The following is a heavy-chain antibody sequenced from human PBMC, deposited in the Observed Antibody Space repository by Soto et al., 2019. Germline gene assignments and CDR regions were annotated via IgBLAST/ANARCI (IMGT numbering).Heavy chain of an antibody. CDR2: ISWNSGKI. CDR3: VKDKSNEEVSIYCYNGLDV. V-gene: IGHV3-9*01. J-gene: IGHJ6*02. CDR1: GFTFDDYA. Sequence: LRLSCAASGFTFDDYAMHWVRQAPGKGLEWVSGISWNSGKIAYADSVKGRFTISRDNAKNSLYLQMNSLRADDTAVYYCVKDKSNEEVSIYCYNGLDVWGQGTTATVSS. D-gene: IGHD3-16*02.